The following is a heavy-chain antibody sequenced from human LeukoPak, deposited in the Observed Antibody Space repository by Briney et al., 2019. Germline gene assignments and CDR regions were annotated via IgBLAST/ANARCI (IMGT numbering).Heavy chain of an antibody. Sequence: ASVKVSCKASGYTFTGYYMHWVRQAPGQGLEWMGWINPNSGGTNYAQKFQGRVTMTRDTSISTAYMELSRLRSDDTAVYYCARPIRSSGYQLLLFDYWGQGTLVTVSS. D-gene: IGHD3-22*01. CDR1: GYTFTGYY. V-gene: IGHV1-2*02. CDR2: INPNSGGT. J-gene: IGHJ4*02. CDR3: ARPIRSSGYQLLLFDY.